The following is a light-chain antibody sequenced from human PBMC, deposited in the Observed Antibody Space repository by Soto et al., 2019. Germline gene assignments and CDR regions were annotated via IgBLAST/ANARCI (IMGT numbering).Light chain of an antibody. Sequence: DIVMTQSPPTLSVSPGERVTLSCRASQSVSSNLAWYQQKPGQAPRLLIYGASTRATGISARFSGSGSGTEFTLTISSLQSEDFALYYCQQYDEWPPWTFGQGTKVEIK. CDR3: QQYDEWPPWT. CDR2: GAS. CDR1: QSVSSN. V-gene: IGKV3-15*01. J-gene: IGKJ1*01.